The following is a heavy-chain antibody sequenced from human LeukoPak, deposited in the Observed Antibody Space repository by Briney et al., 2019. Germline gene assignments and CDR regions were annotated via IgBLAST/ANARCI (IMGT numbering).Heavy chain of an antibody. D-gene: IGHD3-16*01. CDR2: INTYNGDT. J-gene: IGHJ4*02. CDR1: GYTFTSYG. V-gene: IGHV1-18*01. CDR3: ARRGLDY. Sequence: ASVKVSCKASGYTFTSYGISWVRQAPGQGLEWMGWINTYNGDTNYIQKFQGRVTVTTDTSTTTAYMELRSLRSDDTAVNYCARRGLDYWGQGTLVTVSS.